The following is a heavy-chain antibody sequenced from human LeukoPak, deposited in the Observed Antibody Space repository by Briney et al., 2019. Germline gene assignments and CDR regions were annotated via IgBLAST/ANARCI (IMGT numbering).Heavy chain of an antibody. CDR3: AKPGVEVAFDI. J-gene: IGHJ3*02. Sequence: PGGSLRLSCAASGFTFSSYGMQWVRQAPGKGLEGLAVISYDGSNKYYADSVRGRFTISRDNSKNTLYLQMNSLRAEDTAVYYCAKPGVEVAFDIWGQGTMVTVSS. V-gene: IGHV3-30*18. CDR2: ISYDGSNK. CDR1: GFTFSSYG.